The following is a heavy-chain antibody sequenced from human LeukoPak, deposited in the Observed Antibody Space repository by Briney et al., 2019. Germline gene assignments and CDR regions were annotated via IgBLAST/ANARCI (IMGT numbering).Heavy chain of an antibody. CDR3: ARDPYSSSWSYGIDV. D-gene: IGHD6-13*01. J-gene: IGHJ6*02. Sequence: GGALRHSCTASGFTFCSYWMSWVRPTPEKGREWVANIKQVGSEIENVHSLKGGYTISRDNAKSSLYLQMNSLRGEDTAVYYCARDPYSSSWSYGIDVWGQGTTVTVSS. CDR2: IKQVGSEI. CDR1: GFTFCSYW. V-gene: IGHV3-7*05.